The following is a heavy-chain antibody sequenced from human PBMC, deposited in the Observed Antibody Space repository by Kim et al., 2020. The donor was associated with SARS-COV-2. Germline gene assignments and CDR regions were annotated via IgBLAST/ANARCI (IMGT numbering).Heavy chain of an antibody. V-gene: IGHV1-2*02. J-gene: IGHJ4*02. Sequence: ASVKVSCKASGYTFTGYYMHWVRQAPGQGLEWMGWINPNSGGTNYAQKFQGRVTMTRDTSISTAYMELSRLRSDDTAVYYCARGAPEWSGIVGADFDYWGQGTLVTVSS. CDR2: INPNSGGT. CDR3: ARGAPEWSGIVGADFDY. CDR1: GYTFTGYY. D-gene: IGHD1-26*01.